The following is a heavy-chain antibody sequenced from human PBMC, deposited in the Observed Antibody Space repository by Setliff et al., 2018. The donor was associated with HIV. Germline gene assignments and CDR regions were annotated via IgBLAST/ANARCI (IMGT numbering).Heavy chain of an antibody. D-gene: IGHD2-15*01. J-gene: IGHJ5*02. CDR2: INHSGST. CDR3: ARGQGSSGWFDP. V-gene: IGHV4-34*01. Sequence: PSETLSLTCAVYGGSFSGYYWSWIRQPPGKGLEWIGEINHSGSTNYNPSLKSRVTISVDTSKNQFSLKLSSVTAADTAVYYCARGQGSSGWFDPWGQGTLGTVSS. CDR1: GGSFSGYY.